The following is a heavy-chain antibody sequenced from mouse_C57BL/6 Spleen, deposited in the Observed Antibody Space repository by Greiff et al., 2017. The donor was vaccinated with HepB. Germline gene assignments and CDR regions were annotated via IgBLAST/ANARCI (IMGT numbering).Heavy chain of an antibody. Sequence: QVQLQQPGAELVKPGASVKLSCKASGYTFTSYWMQWVKQRPGQGLEWIGEIDPSDSYTNYNQKFKGKATLTVDTSSSTAYMQLSSLTSEDSAVYDCARYYGYSYYFDYWGQGTTLTVSS. CDR3: ARYYGYSYYFDY. D-gene: IGHD2-2*01. CDR2: IDPSDSYT. CDR1: GYTFTSYW. J-gene: IGHJ2*01. V-gene: IGHV1-50*01.